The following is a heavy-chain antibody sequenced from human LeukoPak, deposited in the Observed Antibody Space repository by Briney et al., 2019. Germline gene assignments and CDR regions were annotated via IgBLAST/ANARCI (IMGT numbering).Heavy chain of an antibody. CDR3: ASDLGVGSPSWFDP. J-gene: IGHJ5*02. V-gene: IGHV4-59*01. D-gene: IGHD3-16*01. Sequence: SETLSLTCTVSGGSISSYYWSWIRQPPGKGLEWIGYIYYSGSTNYNPSLKSRVTISVDTSKNQFSLKLSSVTAADTAVYYCASDLGVGSPSWFDPWGQGTLVTVSS. CDR2: IYYSGST. CDR1: GGSISSYY.